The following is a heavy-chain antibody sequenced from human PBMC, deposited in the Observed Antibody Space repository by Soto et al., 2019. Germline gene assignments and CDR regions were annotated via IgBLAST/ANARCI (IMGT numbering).Heavy chain of an antibody. CDR3: ARPLGVYEYVGGSYRTYDRDG. J-gene: IGHJ6*02. V-gene: IGHV3-21*01. CDR2: INRSTRDT. Sequence: GGSLRLSCAASGFTFRSYSMNWVRQAPGHGLEWVSTINRSTRDTYYADSEKGRSTISSGNARNSLYLQLNSLRAEDTAVYYCARPLGVYEYVGGSYRTYDRDGWRRGTTGTVSS. CDR1: GFTFRSYS. D-gene: IGHD3-16*02.